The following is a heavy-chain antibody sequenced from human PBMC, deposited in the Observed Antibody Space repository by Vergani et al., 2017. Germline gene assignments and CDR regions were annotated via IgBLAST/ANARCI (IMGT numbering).Heavy chain of an antibody. CDR1: GGTFSSYA. Sequence: QVQLVQSGAEVKKPGSSVKVSCKASGGTFSSYAISWVRQAPGQGLEWMGGIIPIFGTANYAQKFQGRVTITADESTSTAYMELSSLRSEDTAVYYCARRTRFGELLYHPDLYGMDVWGQGTTVTVSS. V-gene: IGHV1-69*01. CDR2: IIPIFGTA. CDR3: ARRTRFGELLYHPDLYGMDV. D-gene: IGHD3-10*01. J-gene: IGHJ6*02.